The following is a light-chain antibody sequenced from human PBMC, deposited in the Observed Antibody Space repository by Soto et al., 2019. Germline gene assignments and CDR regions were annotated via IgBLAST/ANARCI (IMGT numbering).Light chain of an antibody. J-gene: IGKJ4*01. V-gene: IGKV3-11*01. CDR2: DAS. CDR3: QQRIFWPST. CDR1: QSVSSY. Sequence: EIVLTQSPATLSLSPGERAALSCRASQSVSSYFAWYQQKPGQAPRLLIYDASKRAPGIPAKFTGSGSGTDFTLTISSLEPEDFAVYFCQQRIFWPSTSGGETKVEI.